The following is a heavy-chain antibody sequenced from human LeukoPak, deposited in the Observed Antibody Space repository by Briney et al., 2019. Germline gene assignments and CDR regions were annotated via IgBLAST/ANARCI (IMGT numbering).Heavy chain of an antibody. Sequence: SETLSLTCAVYGGSFSGYYWSWIRQPPGKGLEWIGEINHSGSTNYNPSLKSRVTISVDTSKNQFSLKLSSVTAADTAVYYCARGRRGYYHYYYYMDVWGKGTTVTVSS. V-gene: IGHV4-34*01. CDR1: GGSFSGYY. CDR2: INHSGST. J-gene: IGHJ6*03. CDR3: ARGRRGYYHYYYYMDV.